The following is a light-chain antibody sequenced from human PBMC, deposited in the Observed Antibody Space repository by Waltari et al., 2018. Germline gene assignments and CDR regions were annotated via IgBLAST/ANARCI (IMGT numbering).Light chain of an antibody. CDR1: SSDIGSYKT. J-gene: IGLJ3*02. CDR3: NSFTSSNTWV. V-gene: IGLV2-18*02. Sequence: QSALTQPPSVSGSPGQSVTISCTGTSSDIGSYKTVSWYQQSPGTAPKLMLYEVTNRPSGVPDRFSGSKSANTASLTISGLQVEDEADYYCNSFTSSNTWVFGGGTRLTVL. CDR2: EVT.